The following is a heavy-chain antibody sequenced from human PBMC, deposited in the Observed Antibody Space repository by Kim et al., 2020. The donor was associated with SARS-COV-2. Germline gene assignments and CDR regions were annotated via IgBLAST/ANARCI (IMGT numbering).Heavy chain of an antibody. Sequence: GGSLRLSCAASGFTVSSNYMSWVRQAPGKGLEWVSVIYSGGSTYYADSVKGRFTISRDNSKNTLYLQMNSLRAEDTAVYYCARDGLEADSSGYNAFDIWGQGTMVTVSS. J-gene: IGHJ3*02. CDR3: ARDGLEADSSGYNAFDI. CDR1: GFTVSSNY. CDR2: IYSGGST. D-gene: IGHD3-22*01. V-gene: IGHV3-53*01.